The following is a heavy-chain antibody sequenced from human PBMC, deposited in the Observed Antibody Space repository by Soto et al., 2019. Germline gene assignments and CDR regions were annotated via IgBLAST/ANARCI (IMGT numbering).Heavy chain of an antibody. Sequence: SETLSLTCTVSGGSISSSSYYWGWIRQPPGKGLEWIGSIYYSGSTYYNPSLKSRVTISVDTSKNQFSLKLSSVTAADTAVYYCASSLSIAVRRDAFDIWGQGTMVTVSS. D-gene: IGHD6-6*01. CDR2: IYYSGST. CDR3: ASSLSIAVRRDAFDI. J-gene: IGHJ3*02. CDR1: GGSISSSSYY. V-gene: IGHV4-39*01.